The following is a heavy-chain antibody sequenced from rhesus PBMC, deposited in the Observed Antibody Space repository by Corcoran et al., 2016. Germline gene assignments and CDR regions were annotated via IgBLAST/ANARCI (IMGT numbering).Heavy chain of an antibody. CDR1: GFTFSDYY. V-gene: IGHV3-116*02. Sequence: EVRLVESGGGLVQPGGSLRLSCAASGFTFSDYYMSWVRQEPGKVPEWVGLIRNKAKGATAEYAASVKGRFTILRDDSKSIASRQMNSLKTEDTAVYYCARVTFGGLDYWGQGVLVTVSS. CDR3: ARVTFGGLDY. CDR2: IRNKAKGATA. D-gene: IGHD2-39*01. J-gene: IGHJ4*01.